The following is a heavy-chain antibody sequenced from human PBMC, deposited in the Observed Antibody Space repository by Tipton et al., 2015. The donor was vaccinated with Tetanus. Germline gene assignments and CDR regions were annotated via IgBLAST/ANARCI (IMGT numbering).Heavy chain of an antibody. V-gene: IGHV4-59*13. CDR2: VHYTGKD. Sequence: GLVKPSETLSLTCIVSGGSISTYYWSWIRQRPGRGLEWVGYVHYTGKDNYNPSLRSRVTLSVDTSKNQFSLQMSSVTAADTAVYYCARTGWPENNKPGFDIWGQGTMVTVSS. D-gene: IGHD1-14*01. J-gene: IGHJ3*02. CDR1: GGSISTYY. CDR3: ARTGWPENNKPGFDI.